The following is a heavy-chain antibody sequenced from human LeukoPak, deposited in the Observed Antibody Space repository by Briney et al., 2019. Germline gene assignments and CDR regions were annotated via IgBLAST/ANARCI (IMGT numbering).Heavy chain of an antibody. CDR1: GVIFSDYW. V-gene: IGHV3-7*01. CDR2: INQAGSDK. J-gene: IGHJ4*02. D-gene: IGHD2-21*02. Sequence: GGSLRLSCTASGVIFSDYWMDWVRQAPGKGLGWVANINQAGSDKYYVDSVKGRFTISRDNAKNSLYLQMNSLRAEDTAVYYCGRGDPDYWGQGALVTVSS. CDR3: GRGDPDY.